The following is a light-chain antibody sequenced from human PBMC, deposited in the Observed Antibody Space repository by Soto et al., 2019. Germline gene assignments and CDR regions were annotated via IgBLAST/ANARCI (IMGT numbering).Light chain of an antibody. J-gene: IGLJ1*01. CDR2: GNS. V-gene: IGLV1-40*01. Sequence: QSVLTQPPSLSGAPGQRVTIYCTGSSSNIGAGYDVHWYQQLPGTAPKLLIYGNSNRPSGVPDRFSGSKSGTSASLAITGLQAEDEADYYCQPYDSSLSGYVFGTGTKVTVL. CDR3: QPYDSSLSGYV. CDR1: SSNIGAGYD.